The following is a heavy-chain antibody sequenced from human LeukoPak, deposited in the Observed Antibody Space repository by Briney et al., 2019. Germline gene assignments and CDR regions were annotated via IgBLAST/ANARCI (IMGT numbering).Heavy chain of an antibody. V-gene: IGHV4-59*12. CDR3: ARGGGFYGSGTTHFDY. J-gene: IGHJ4*02. CDR2: IYRSGST. D-gene: IGHD3-10*01. Sequence: SETLSLTCTVSGGSISSYYWSWIRQPPGKGLEWIGYIYRSGSTSYKPSLKSRLSITIDKSKNQFSLNLRSVTAADTAFYYCARGGGFYGSGTTHFDYWGQGTLATVSS. CDR1: GGSISSYY.